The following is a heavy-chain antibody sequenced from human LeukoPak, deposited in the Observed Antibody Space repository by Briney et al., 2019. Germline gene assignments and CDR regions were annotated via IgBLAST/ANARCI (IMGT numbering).Heavy chain of an antibody. CDR2: INHDGSDK. Sequence: PGGSLRLSCAASGFTSSTHWMSWVRQAPGRGLEWVANINHDGSDKYYVDSVKGRFTISRDNAKNSLYLQMNSLRAEDTAVYYCARDMFSGSYSGVNYWGQGILVTVSS. D-gene: IGHD1-26*01. CDR1: GFTSSTHW. CDR3: ARDMFSGSYSGVNY. J-gene: IGHJ4*02. V-gene: IGHV3-7*04.